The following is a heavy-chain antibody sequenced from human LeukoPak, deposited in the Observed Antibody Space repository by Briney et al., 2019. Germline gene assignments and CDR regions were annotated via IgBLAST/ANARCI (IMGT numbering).Heavy chain of an antibody. CDR2: ISSSSSYI. Sequence: PGGSLRLSCAASGFTFSSYSMNWVRQAPGKGLEWVSSISSSSSYIYYADSVKGRFTISRDNAKNSLYLQMNSLRAEDTAVYYCARDAGGTLRYFDWPVGDAFDIWGQGTMATVSS. V-gene: IGHV3-21*01. CDR3: ARDAGGTLRYFDWPVGDAFDI. J-gene: IGHJ3*02. D-gene: IGHD3-9*01. CDR1: GFTFSSYS.